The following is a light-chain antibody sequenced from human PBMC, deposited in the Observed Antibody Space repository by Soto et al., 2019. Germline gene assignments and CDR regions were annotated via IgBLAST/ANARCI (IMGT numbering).Light chain of an antibody. CDR2: KVS. CDR3: LQCTHWSPIT. Sequence: DVVLTQSPLSLPVTLGQPASISCRSSLSLVYSDGSTYLNWFQQRPGQSPRRLIYKVSNRDSGVPDRCSGSGSGTDYTLEISSVQPEDVLVYYCLQCTHWSPITFGQGTRLEIK. J-gene: IGKJ5*01. CDR1: LSLVYSDGSTY. V-gene: IGKV2-30*01.